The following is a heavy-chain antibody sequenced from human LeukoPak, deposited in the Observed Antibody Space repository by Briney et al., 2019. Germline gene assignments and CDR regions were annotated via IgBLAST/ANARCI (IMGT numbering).Heavy chain of an antibody. CDR3: ARATATGTYFDY. Sequence: PSETLSLTCTVSGGSISSSSYYWGWIRQPPGKGLEWIGSIYYSGSTNYNPSLKSRVTISVDKSKNQFSLKLSSVTAADTTVYYCARATATGTYFDYWGQGTLVTVSS. D-gene: IGHD5-12*01. V-gene: IGHV4-39*07. CDR2: IYYSGST. CDR1: GGSISSSSYY. J-gene: IGHJ4*02.